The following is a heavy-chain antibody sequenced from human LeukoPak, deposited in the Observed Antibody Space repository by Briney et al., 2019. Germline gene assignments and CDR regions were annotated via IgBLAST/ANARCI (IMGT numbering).Heavy chain of an antibody. CDR3: ARPRGGYSGYVDY. CDR2: ICHSGST. J-gene: IGHJ4*02. V-gene: IGHV4-38-2*01. Sequence: PSETLSLTCAVSGYSISSGYCWGWSRQPPGKGREWIGSICHSGSTYYNPSLKSRVTISIDTSKNQFSLKLSSVTAADTAVYYCARPRGGYSGYVDYWGQGTLVTVSS. CDR1: GYSISSGYC. D-gene: IGHD5-12*01.